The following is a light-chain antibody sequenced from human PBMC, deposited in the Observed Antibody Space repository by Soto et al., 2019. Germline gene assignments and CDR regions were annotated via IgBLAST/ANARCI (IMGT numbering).Light chain of an antibody. CDR2: KAS. CDR1: QGIGND. V-gene: IGKV1-17*01. CDR3: QQYHSSPFS. J-gene: IGKJ2*03. Sequence: DIQVTQSPSSLSASLGDRVTITCRASQGIGNDLGWFQQKPGKAPTVLIYKASTLQGGVPSRFSGSGSGTEFTLTISSLQSDDFATYYCQQYHSSPFSFGQGTKLEI.